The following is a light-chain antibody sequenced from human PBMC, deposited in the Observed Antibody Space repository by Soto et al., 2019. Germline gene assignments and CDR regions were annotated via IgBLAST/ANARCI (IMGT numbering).Light chain of an antibody. CDR1: HNILLTSNSKNY. J-gene: IGKJ1*01. CDR3: QQYYSTPWT. CDR2: WAS. Sequence: DIVITQSPESLAESLGERATINCKSSHNILLTSNSKNYLGWFRQKPGQPPKLLISWASVRESGVPDRFRGSGSGTDFTLSISSLPAEDAAAYYCQQYYSTPWTFGQGAKVNIK. V-gene: IGKV4-1*01.